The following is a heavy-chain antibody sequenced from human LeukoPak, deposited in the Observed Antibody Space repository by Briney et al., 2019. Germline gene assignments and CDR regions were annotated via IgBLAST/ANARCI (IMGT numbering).Heavy chain of an antibody. V-gene: IGHV3-66*02. CDR3: ARGLFWSGYLDYGMDV. J-gene: IGHJ6*02. CDR2: IYSGDST. Sequence: GGSLRLSCAASGFTVSSNYMSWVRQAPGKGLEWVSIIYSGDSTYYADSVKGRFTISRDNFKNTLYLQMNSLRAEDAAVYYCARGLFWSGYLDYGMDVWGQGTTVTVSS. D-gene: IGHD3-3*01. CDR1: GFTVSSNY.